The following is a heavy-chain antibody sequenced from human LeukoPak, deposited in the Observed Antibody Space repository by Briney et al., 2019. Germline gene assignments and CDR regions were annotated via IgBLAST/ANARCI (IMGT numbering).Heavy chain of an antibody. CDR2: INHSGST. CDR1: GGSITSSSYY. D-gene: IGHD6-19*01. CDR3: ARGPTTVAGITRYNP. Sequence: PSETLSLTCTVSGGSITSSSYYWGWIRQPPGKGLEWIGEINHSGSTNYNPSLKSRVTISVDTSKNQFSLKLSSVTAADTAVYYCARGPTTVAGITRYNPWGQGTLVTVSS. J-gene: IGHJ5*02. V-gene: IGHV4-39*07.